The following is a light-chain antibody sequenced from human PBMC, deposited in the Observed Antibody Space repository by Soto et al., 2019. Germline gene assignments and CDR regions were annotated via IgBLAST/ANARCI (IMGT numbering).Light chain of an antibody. V-gene: IGLV1-40*01. CDR3: QSYDSSLGGTVV. J-gene: IGLJ2*01. CDR2: GNS. Sequence: QSVLTQPPSVSGAPGQRVTISCTGSSSNIGAGYDVHWYQQLPGTAPNLLIYGNSNRPSGVPDRFSVSKSGTSASLAITGLQAEDGADYYCQSYDSSLGGTVVFGGGTKLAVL. CDR1: SSNIGAGYD.